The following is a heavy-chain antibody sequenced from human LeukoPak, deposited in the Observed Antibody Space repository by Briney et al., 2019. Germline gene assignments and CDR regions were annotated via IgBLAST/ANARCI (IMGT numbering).Heavy chain of an antibody. D-gene: IGHD3-9*01. CDR3: FQAEDGIRYFDWPLPMDV. CDR2: IYYSWCT. CDR1: GGSISSSSYY. V-gene: IGHV4-39*01. J-gene: IGHJ6*02. Sequence: SETLSLTCTVSGGSISSSSYYWGWIRQPPGKGLEWIGRIYYSWCTYYNPSLKSRVTISVDKSKNQFSLKLSSVTAADTAVYFCFQAEDGIRYFDWPLPMDVWGQGTTVTVSS.